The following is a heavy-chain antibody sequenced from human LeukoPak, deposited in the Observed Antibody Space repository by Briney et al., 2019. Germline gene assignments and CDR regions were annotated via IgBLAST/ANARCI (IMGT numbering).Heavy chain of an antibody. CDR3: ARLFAVVTRFFDY. Sequence: SETLSLTCTVSGGSISSYYWSWIRQPPGKGLEWVGSIYYSGSTYYNPSLKSRVTISLDTSTNQFSLKLSSVTAADTAVYYCARLFAVVTRFFDYWGQGTLVTVSS. V-gene: IGHV4-39*01. CDR1: GGSISSYY. CDR2: IYYSGST. D-gene: IGHD3-3*01. J-gene: IGHJ4*02.